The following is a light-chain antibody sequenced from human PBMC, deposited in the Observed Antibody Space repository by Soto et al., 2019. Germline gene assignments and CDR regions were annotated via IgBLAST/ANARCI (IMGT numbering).Light chain of an antibody. CDR1: QTVRSSS. CDR3: QQYGSSPTT. V-gene: IGKV3-20*01. CDR2: DAS. Sequence: EIVLTQSPGTLSVSPGERATLSCRASQTVRSSSLAWYQQKPGQAPRLLIYDASNRATGIPARFSGSGSGTDFTLTISRLEPEDFAVYYCQQYGSSPTTFGQGTKVDIK. J-gene: IGKJ1*01.